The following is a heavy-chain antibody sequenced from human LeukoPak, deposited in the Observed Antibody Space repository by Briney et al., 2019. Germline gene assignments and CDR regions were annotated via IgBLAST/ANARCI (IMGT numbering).Heavy chain of an antibody. J-gene: IGHJ4*02. V-gene: IGHV4-59*08. CDR1: GFTFSSYA. D-gene: IGHD3-22*01. CDR2: ISFTGNT. CDR3: ARSPPGWYYDNSGQYYFDT. Sequence: GSLRLSCAVSGFTFSSYAMSWVRQAPGKGLEWIAYISFTGNTNYNPSLKSRVTISLDTSKTHFSLTLSSLTAADTAVYYCARSPPGWYYDNSGQYYFDTWGQGALVTVSS.